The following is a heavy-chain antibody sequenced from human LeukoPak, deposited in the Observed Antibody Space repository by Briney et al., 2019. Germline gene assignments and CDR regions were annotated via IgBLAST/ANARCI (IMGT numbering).Heavy chain of an antibody. Sequence: SGTLSLTCAVSGGSLSSSNWWSWVRQPPGKGLEWIGEIYHSGSTNYNPSLKSRVTVSVDKSKHQFSLKLSSVTAADTAVYYCARDEYGSGSYPNWFDPWGQGTLVTVSS. V-gene: IGHV4-4*02. CDR2: IYHSGST. CDR3: ARDEYGSGSYPNWFDP. D-gene: IGHD3-10*01. J-gene: IGHJ5*02. CDR1: GGSLSSSNW.